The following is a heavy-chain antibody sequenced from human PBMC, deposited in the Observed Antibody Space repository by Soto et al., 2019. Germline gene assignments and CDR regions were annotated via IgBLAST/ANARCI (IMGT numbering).Heavy chain of an antibody. D-gene: IGHD1-1*01. V-gene: IGHV1-8*01. J-gene: IGHJ4*02. CDR1: GYTFSDHD. CDR2: MNPNSGDT. Sequence: QVQLVQSGAEVKKPGASVKVSCKASGYTFSDHDINWVRQASGQGPEWLGWMNPNSGDTGYAQNFQGRVTMTRDTSKRTAYMELSSLRSEDTAVYYCARVGGNWNDDYFDYWGQGTLDTVSS. CDR3: ARVGGNWNDDYFDY.